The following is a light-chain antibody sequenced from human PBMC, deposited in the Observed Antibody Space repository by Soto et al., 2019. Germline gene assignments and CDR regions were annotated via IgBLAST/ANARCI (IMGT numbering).Light chain of an antibody. CDR1: SSNLGTNY. J-gene: IGLJ1*01. CDR3: AAWDDSLSGYV. V-gene: IGLV1-47*02. Sequence: QSVLTQPPSASGTPGQRVTISCSGSSSNLGTNYVYWYQQLPGTAPKLLIYTYSQRPSGVPDRFSGSKSGTSASLAISGLRSEDEADYYCAAWDDSLSGYVFGTGTKLTVL. CDR2: TYS.